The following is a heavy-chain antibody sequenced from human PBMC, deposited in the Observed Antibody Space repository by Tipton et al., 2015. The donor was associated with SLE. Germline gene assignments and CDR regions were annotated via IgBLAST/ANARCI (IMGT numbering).Heavy chain of an antibody. CDR3: AKRASLLWFGESQYYFDY. J-gene: IGHJ4*02. V-gene: IGHV3-23*01. CDR1: GFTFSSYA. Sequence: SLRLSCAASGFTFSSYAMSWVRQAPGKGLEWVSAISGSGGSTYYADSVKGRFTISRDNSKNTLYLQMNSLRAEDTAVYYCAKRASLLWFGESQYYFDYWGQGTLVTVSS. D-gene: IGHD3-10*01. CDR2: ISGSGGST.